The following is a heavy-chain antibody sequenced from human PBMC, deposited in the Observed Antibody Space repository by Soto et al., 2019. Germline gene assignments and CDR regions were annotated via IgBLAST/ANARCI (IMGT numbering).Heavy chain of an antibody. V-gene: IGHV1-18*01. CDR2: ISAYNGNT. D-gene: IGHD2-21*02. J-gene: IGHJ4*02. CDR1: GYTFTSYG. Sequence: ASVKVSCKASGYTFTSYGISWVRQAPGQGLEWMGWISAYNGNTNYAQKLQGRVTMTTDTSTSTAYMELRSLRSDDTAVYYCARDPNLAYCGGDFPPPDYWGQGTLVTVSS. CDR3: ARDPNLAYCGGDFPPPDY.